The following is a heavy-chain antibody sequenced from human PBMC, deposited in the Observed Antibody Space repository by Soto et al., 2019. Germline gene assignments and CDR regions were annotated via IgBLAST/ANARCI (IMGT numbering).Heavy chain of an antibody. CDR2: LAHDGRNK. CDR1: GVSFSDYA. J-gene: IGHJ2*01. CDR3: PRGFCHDKTGSYWYLDL. D-gene: IGHD3-9*01. V-gene: IGHV3-30*09. Sequence: SLRLSXAASGVSFSDYAIHWVRQAPGNGLEWVAVLAHDGRNKYYAGSVMGRVAISGDNSKNTVYLQMSSLRAEDTATYYCPRGFCHDKTGSYWYLDLWGRGPLGTVSS.